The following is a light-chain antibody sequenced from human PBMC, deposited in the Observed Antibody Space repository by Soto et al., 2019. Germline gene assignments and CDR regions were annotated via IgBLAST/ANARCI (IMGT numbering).Light chain of an antibody. CDR1: QSVSYN. J-gene: IGKJ4*01. CDR2: GPS. V-gene: IGKV3-15*01. Sequence: EIVMTQSPATLSVSPGERVTLSCRASQSVSYNLAWYQQKPGQAPRLLIYGPSTRATGIPARFSGSGSGTEFTLTISSLQSEDFAVYYCQQYNSWPLTFGGGTKVDIK. CDR3: QQYNSWPLT.